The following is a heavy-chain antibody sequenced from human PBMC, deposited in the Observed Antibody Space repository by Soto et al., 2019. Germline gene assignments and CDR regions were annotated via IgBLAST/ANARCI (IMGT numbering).Heavy chain of an antibody. V-gene: IGHV4-39*01. Sequence: PSETLSLTCTVSGGSVSNSNYYWGWIRQSPGKGLEWIGSVYYRGSSYSKSSGKSRVTISVDTSKNHFSLNLNSVTASDTAVYFCVSQRTSVLTQAYFYYWGPGALVTVSS. CDR3: VSQRTSVLTQAYFYY. D-gene: IGHD2-8*01. CDR1: GGSVSNSNYY. J-gene: IGHJ4*02. CDR2: VYYRGSS.